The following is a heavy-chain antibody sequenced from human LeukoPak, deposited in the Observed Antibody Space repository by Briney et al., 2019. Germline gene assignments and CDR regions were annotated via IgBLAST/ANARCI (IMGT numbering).Heavy chain of an antibody. CDR3: ARDMVRGQNWFDP. J-gene: IGHJ5*02. D-gene: IGHD3-10*01. V-gene: IGHV4-4*07. CDR1: GGSFISYY. CDR2: IYTSGST. Sequence: PSETLSLTCTVSGGSFISYYWSWIRQPAGKGLEWIGRIYTSGSTNYNPSLKSRVTMSVDTSKNQFSLKLSSVTAADTAVYYCARDMVRGQNWFDPWGQGTLVTVSS.